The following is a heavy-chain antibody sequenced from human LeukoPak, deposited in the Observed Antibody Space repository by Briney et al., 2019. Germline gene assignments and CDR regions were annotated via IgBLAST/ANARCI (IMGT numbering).Heavy chain of an antibody. V-gene: IGHV1-69*05. Sequence: SVKASCKASGGTFSSYTISWVRPAPGQGLEWMGGIIPIFGTTNYAQKFQGRVTVATDKSTGTAYMELSGLRSEDTAVYYCARGEGYSYGPVKYWGQGTLVTVSS. CDR3: ARGEGYSYGPVKY. D-gene: IGHD5-18*01. CDR2: IIPIFGTT. J-gene: IGHJ4*02. CDR1: GGTFSSYT.